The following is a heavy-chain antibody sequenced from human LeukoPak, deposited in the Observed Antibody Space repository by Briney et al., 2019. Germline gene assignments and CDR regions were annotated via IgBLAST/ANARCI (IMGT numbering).Heavy chain of an antibody. CDR2: ISSSSSYI. Sequence: GGSLRLSCAASGFTFSSYSMNWVRQAPGKGLEWVSSISSSSSYIYYADLVKGRFTISRDNAKNSLYLQINSLRAEDTAVYYCARDPQGLRYFDPPYDYYYGMDVWGQGTTVTVSS. D-gene: IGHD3-9*01. CDR3: ARDPQGLRYFDPPYDYYYGMDV. CDR1: GFTFSSYS. J-gene: IGHJ6*02. V-gene: IGHV3-21*01.